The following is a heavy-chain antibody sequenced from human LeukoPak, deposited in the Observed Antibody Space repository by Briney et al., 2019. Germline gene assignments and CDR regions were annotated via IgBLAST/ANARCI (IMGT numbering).Heavy chain of an antibody. CDR3: ARAGYYYDSSGYLSFDY. Sequence: ASVKVSCKASGYTFTSYAMHWVRQAPGQRLEWMGWINAGNGNTKYSQKFQGRVTITRDTSASTAYMEPSSLRSEDTAVYCCARAGYYYDSSGYLSFDYWGQGTLVTVSS. CDR2: INAGNGNT. D-gene: IGHD3-22*01. V-gene: IGHV1-3*01. J-gene: IGHJ4*02. CDR1: GYTFTSYA.